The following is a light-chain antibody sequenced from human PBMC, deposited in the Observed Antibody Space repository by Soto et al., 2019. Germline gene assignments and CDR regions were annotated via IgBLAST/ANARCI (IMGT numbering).Light chain of an antibody. CDR3: QQYNNWPIT. J-gene: IGKJ5*01. CDR1: HSVTSDY. CDR2: GAT. Sequence: EIVLTQSPGTLSLSPGERATLSCRASHSVTSDYLAWYQQKPGQAPRLLIYGATKRATGIPDRFSGSGSGTDFTLTISRLEAEDFAVYYCQQYNNWPITFGQGTRLEIK. V-gene: IGKV3-20*01.